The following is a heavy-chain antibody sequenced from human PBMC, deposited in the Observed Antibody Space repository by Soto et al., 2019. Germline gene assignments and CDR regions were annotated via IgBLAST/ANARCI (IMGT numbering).Heavy chain of an antibody. CDR3: ARGRWLRGLDYYGMDV. CDR1: GGTFSSYA. D-gene: IGHD4-17*01. J-gene: IGHJ6*02. CDR2: IIPIFGTA. Sequence: GASVKVSCKASGGTFSSYAISWVRQAPGQGLEWMGGIIPIFGTANYAQKFQGRVTITADESTSTAYMELSSLRSEDTAVYYCARGRWLRGLDYYGMDVWGQGTTVTVSS. V-gene: IGHV1-69*13.